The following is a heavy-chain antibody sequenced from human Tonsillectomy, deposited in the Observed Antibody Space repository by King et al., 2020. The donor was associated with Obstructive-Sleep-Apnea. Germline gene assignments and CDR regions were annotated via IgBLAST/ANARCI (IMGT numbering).Heavy chain of an antibody. D-gene: IGHD3-22*01. CDR1: GYTFTSYY. Sequence: VQLVESGAEVKKPGASVKVSCKASGYTFTSYYMHWVRQAPGQGLEWMGIINPSGGSTSYAQKFQGRVTMTRETSTSTVYMELNSLRSEDTAVYYCASSSMIVVEPLDYWGQGTLVTVSS. V-gene: IGHV1-46*01. CDR2: INPSGGST. CDR3: ASSSMIVVEPLDY. J-gene: IGHJ4*02.